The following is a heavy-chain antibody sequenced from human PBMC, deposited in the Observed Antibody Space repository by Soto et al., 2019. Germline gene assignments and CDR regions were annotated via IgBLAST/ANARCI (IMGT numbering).Heavy chain of an antibody. D-gene: IGHD3-22*01. Sequence: WVRQANGQGLEWMGWISAYSGNTNYAQKLQGRLTVTTDTSTNTAYMDLRSLRPDDTAVYYCAKDVHYYDSSGYYRWGQGTLVTV. CDR3: AKDVHYYDSSGYYR. J-gene: IGHJ5*02. V-gene: IGHV1-18*01. CDR2: ISAYSGNT.